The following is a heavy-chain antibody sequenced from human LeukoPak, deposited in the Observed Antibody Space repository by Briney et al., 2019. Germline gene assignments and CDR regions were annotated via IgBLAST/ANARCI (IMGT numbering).Heavy chain of an antibody. CDR2: IIPILGIA. CDR3: ARNSLIDYDMVRANYYYYYYGMDV. Sequence: GASVKVSCKASGGTFSSYAISWVRQAPGQGLEWMGRIIPILGIANYAQKFQGRVTITADKSTSTAYMELSSLRSEDTAVYYCARNSLIDYDMVRANYYYYYYGMDVWGQGTTVTVSS. D-gene: IGHD3-22*01. J-gene: IGHJ6*02. V-gene: IGHV1-69*04. CDR1: GGTFSSYA.